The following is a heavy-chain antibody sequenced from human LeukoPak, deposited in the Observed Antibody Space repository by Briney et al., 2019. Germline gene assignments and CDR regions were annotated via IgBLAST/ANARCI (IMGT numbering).Heavy chain of an antibody. J-gene: IGHJ5*02. CDR1: GYTFTSYD. CDR3: ARDCCYSRARGRRGFDP. CDR2: MNPNSGNT. V-gene: IGHV1-8*01. D-gene: IGHD6-13*01. Sequence: GASVKVSCKASGYTFTSYDINWVRQATGQGLEWMGWMNPNSGNTGYAQKFQGRVTMTRNTSISTAYMELSSLRSEDTAVYYCARDCCYSRARGRRGFDPWGQGTLVTVSS.